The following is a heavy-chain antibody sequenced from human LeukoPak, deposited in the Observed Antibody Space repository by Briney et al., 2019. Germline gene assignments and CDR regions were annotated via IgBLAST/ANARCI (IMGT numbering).Heavy chain of an antibody. D-gene: IGHD3-22*01. CDR2: ISYDGSNE. J-gene: IGHJ4*02. V-gene: IGHV3-30*03. CDR1: GFTFSTYG. CDR3: ATPSSTMIVVDIGDY. Sequence: GGSLRLSCAASGFTFSTYGMHWVRQAPGKGLEWLAVISYDGSNEYYADSVKGRFTISRDNSKNTLYLQMNNLRAEDTAVYYCATPSSTMIVVDIGDYWGQGTLVTVSS.